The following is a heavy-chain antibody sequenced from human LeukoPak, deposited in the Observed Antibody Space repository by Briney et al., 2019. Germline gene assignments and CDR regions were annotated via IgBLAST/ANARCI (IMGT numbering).Heavy chain of an antibody. CDR1: GGSFSGYY. J-gene: IGHJ4*02. V-gene: IGHV4-34*01. CDR3: ARTGITPSTKENDY. Sequence: PSETLSLTCAVYGGSFSGYYWSWIRQPPGKGLEWIGEINHSGSTNYNPSLKSRVTISVDTSKNQFSLKLSSVTAADTAVYYCARTGITPSTKENDYWGQGTLVTVSS. CDR2: INHSGST. D-gene: IGHD1-14*01.